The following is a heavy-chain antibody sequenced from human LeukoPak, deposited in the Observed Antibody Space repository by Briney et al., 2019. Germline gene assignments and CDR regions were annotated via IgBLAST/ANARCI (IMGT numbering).Heavy chain of an antibody. Sequence: GGSLRLSCTASGFTFSSYWMSWVRQAPGKGLEWVANIRQDGGLKHYVDSVKGRFTISRDNAENSLYLQMNSLRAEDTAVYYCAREIVGAIKSYFDYWGQGTLVTVSS. CDR3: AREIVGAIKSYFDY. CDR1: GFTFSSYW. CDR2: IRQDGGLK. V-gene: IGHV3-7*01. D-gene: IGHD1-26*01. J-gene: IGHJ4*02.